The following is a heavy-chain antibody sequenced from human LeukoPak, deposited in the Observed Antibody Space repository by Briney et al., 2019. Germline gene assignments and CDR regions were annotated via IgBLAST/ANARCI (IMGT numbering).Heavy chain of an antibody. CDR2: IYYSGST. D-gene: IGHD3-9*01. CDR1: GGSISSSSYY. Sequence: SETLSLTCTISGGSISSSSYYWGWIRQPPGKGLEWIGSIYYSGSTYYNPSLKSRVTISVDTSKNQFSLKLSSVTAADTAVYYCARASYDILTGYSPFDYWGQGTLVTVSS. V-gene: IGHV4-39*07. CDR3: ARASYDILTGYSPFDY. J-gene: IGHJ4*02.